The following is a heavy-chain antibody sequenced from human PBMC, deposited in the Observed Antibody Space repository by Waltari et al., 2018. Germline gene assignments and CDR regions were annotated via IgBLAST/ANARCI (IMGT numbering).Heavy chain of an antibody. Sequence: EVQLVESGGGLIQPGGSLRLSCAASGFTVSSNYMSWVRQAPGKGLEWVSVIYSGGSTYYADSVKGRFTISRDNSKNTLYLQMNSRRAEDTAVYYCARDLKRGAIPQFDYWGQGTLVTVSS. J-gene: IGHJ4*02. D-gene: IGHD2-2*02. V-gene: IGHV3-53*01. CDR1: GFTVSSNY. CDR2: IYSGGST. CDR3: ARDLKRGAIPQFDY.